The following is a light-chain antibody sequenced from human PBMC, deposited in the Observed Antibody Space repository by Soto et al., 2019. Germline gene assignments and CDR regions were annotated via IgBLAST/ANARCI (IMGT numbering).Light chain of an antibody. CDR2: DAS. Sequence: DIQMTQSPSSLSASVRARVPITCRASQSISGSLNWYQQKPGKAPNLLIFDASRLQSGIPSRFSGSGSGTDFVLTISSLQPEDFTTYYCQQSYSTPWTFGQGTKVDIK. CDR1: QSISGS. V-gene: IGKV1-39*01. CDR3: QQSYSTPWT. J-gene: IGKJ1*01.